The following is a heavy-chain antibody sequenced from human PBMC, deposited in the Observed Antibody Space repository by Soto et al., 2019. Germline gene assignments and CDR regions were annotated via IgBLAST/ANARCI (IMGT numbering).Heavy chain of an antibody. CDR3: ASSIPTAGLFDY. CDR1: GGSINSGAYY. Sequence: QVQLQESGPGLVKPSQTLSLTCTVSGGSINSGAYYWSWIRQHPGKGLEWVGYLYYSGTTHYNPSLPRRXXIXRXXAKNQFSLKLTSVTAADTAVYYCASSIPTAGLFDYWGQGNLVTVSS. D-gene: IGHD6-13*01. J-gene: IGHJ4*02. CDR2: LYYSGTT. V-gene: IGHV4-31*03.